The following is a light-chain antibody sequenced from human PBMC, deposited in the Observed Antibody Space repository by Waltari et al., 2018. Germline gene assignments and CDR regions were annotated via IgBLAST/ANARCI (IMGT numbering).Light chain of an antibody. J-gene: IGKJ4*01. Sequence: AVQLTQSPSSLSASVGDRVTITCRASQAISSALAWYQQKPGQAPNLLIYDASNLESGVPSRFSGSGSGTHFTLTISSLQPADFATYYCQQLHSYPVTFGGGTKVETK. CDR1: QAISSA. V-gene: IGKV1-13*02. CDR2: DAS. CDR3: QQLHSYPVT.